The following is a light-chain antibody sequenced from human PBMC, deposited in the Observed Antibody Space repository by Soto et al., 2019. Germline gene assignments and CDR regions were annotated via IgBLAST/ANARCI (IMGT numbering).Light chain of an antibody. V-gene: IGKV1-39*01. Sequence: DIQMTQSPSSLSASVGDRVTISCRASERISDYLAWYQQKPGKAPKLLINTASSLRSGVPSRFSGSGSGTEFTLTIGSLQPDDFANYYCQQYDTYFRYTFGQGTKLDIK. CDR2: TAS. CDR1: ERISDY. J-gene: IGKJ2*01. CDR3: QQYDTYFRYT.